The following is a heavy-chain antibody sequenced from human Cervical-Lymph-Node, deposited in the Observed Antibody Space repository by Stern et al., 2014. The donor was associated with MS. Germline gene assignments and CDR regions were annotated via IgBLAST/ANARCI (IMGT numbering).Heavy chain of an antibody. V-gene: IGHV1-18*01. CDR2: ISASNGNT. Sequence: VQLVQSGAEVKKPGASVKVSCKASGYTLTSYGISWVRQAPGQGLEWMGWISASNGNTNYAQKLQGRVTMTTDTSTSTAYMELRSLRSDDTAVYYCARERPIYGGNYYTRTFGYGGQGTLVTVAS. CDR3: ARERPIYGGNYYTRTFGY. J-gene: IGHJ4*02. CDR1: GYTLTSYG. D-gene: IGHD1-26*01.